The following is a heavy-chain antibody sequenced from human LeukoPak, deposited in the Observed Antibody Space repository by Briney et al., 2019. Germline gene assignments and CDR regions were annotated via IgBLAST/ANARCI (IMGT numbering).Heavy chain of an antibody. CDR3: ARDLGYCSGGSCYSSWFDP. V-gene: IGHV1-2*02. CDR1: GYTLTGYY. D-gene: IGHD2-15*01. CDR2: INPNSGGT. Sequence: ASVKVSCKASGYTLTGYYMHWVRQAPGQGLEWMGWINPNSGGTNYAQKFQGRVTMTRDTSISTAYMELSRLRSDDTAVYYCARDLGYCSGGSCYSSWFDPWGQGTLVTVSS. J-gene: IGHJ5*02.